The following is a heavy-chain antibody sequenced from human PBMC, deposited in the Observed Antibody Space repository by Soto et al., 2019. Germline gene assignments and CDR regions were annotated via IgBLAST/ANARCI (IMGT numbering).Heavy chain of an antibody. CDR2: IYPGDSDT. CDR1: GYRFTSYW. D-gene: IGHD2-2*01. CDR3: ARIPNSTTSYYDHNFGMDV. V-gene: IGHV5-51*01. Sequence: GESLKISCQGSGYRFTSYWIAWVRQMPGKGLEWMGIIYPGDSDTRYSPSFQGQVTITADKSTSTAYLQWNTLKASDTATYYCARIPNSTTSYYDHNFGMDVWGQGTTVTVSS. J-gene: IGHJ6*02.